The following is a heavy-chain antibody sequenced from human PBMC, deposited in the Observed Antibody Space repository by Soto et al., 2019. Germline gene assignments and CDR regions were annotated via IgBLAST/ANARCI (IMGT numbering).Heavy chain of an antibody. CDR1: GFTFSSYW. Sequence: PGGSLRLSCAASGFTFSSYWMSWVRQAPGKGLEWVANIKQDGSEKYYVGSVKGRFTISRDNAKNSLYLQMNSLRAEDTAVYYCARHYCSGGSCLFGPWGQGTLVTVSS. V-gene: IGHV3-7*01. CDR3: ARHYCSGGSCLFGP. J-gene: IGHJ5*02. D-gene: IGHD2-15*01. CDR2: IKQDGSEK.